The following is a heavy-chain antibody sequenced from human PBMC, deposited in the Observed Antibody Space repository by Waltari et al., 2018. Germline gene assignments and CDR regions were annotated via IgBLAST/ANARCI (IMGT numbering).Heavy chain of an antibody. CDR2: ISHSGST. CDR3: ARLIRRSGTPVFGGRNYYGMDV. CDR1: GGSFSGYF. D-gene: IGHD1-1*01. Sequence: QVQLQQWGAGLLKPSETLSLTCAVPGGSFSGYFWGWIPQTPGEGLEWIGEISHSGSTNYNPSLQSRVTVSKDTSKNQFSLELTSVTAADTAVYFCARLIRRSGTPVFGGRNYYGMDVWGQGTTVTVSS. V-gene: IGHV4-34*01. J-gene: IGHJ6*02.